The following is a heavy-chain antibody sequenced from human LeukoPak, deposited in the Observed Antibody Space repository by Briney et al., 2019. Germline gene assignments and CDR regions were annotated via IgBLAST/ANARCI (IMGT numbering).Heavy chain of an antibody. CDR2: ISGSGGST. V-gene: IGHV3-23*01. D-gene: IGHD6-6*01. Sequence: GGSLRLSCAASGFTFSSYAMSWVRQAPGKGLEWVSAISGSGGSTYYADSVKGRFTISRDNSKNTLHLQMNSLRAEDTAVYYCAKSVRVSSSSWVDYWGQGTLVTVSS. J-gene: IGHJ4*02. CDR3: AKSVRVSSSSWVDY. CDR1: GFTFSSYA.